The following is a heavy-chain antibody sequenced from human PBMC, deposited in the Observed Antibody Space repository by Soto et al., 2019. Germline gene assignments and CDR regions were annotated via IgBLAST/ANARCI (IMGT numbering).Heavy chain of an antibody. J-gene: IGHJ6*02. CDR2: IIPIVGTA. Sequence: SVKVCCKASGGTCSINGVSGVLDAAGEGIEGVVGIIPIVGTAHYAQKFQGRVTITADESTSTAYTELSSLRSEDTAVYYCTRDLGYNNGPTYYYGMDVWGQGTTVTVSS. CDR1: GGTCSING. D-gene: IGHD5-18*01. V-gene: IGHV1-69*13. CDR3: TRDLGYNNGPTYYYGMDV.